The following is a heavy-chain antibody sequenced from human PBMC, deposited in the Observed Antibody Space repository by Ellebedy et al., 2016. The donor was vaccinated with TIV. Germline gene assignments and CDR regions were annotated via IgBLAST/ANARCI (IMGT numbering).Heavy chain of an antibody. J-gene: IGHJ6*03. V-gene: IGHV1-8*01. CDR1: GYTFTSYD. CDR3: GTPMVGDFSYYYMDV. Sequence: ASVKVSXXASGYTFTSYDINWVRQAPGQGLEWMGWVNTNSGYTGYAQMFQGRVTMTRNTSINTAYMELRSLRSDDTAFYYCGTPMVGDFSYYYMDVWGKGTTVTVSS. CDR2: VNTNSGYT. D-gene: IGHD5-18*01.